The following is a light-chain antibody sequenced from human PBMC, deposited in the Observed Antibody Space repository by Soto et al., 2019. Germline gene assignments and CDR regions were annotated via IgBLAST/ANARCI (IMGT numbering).Light chain of an antibody. CDR2: SNN. J-gene: IGLJ1*01. Sequence: QSVLTQPPSVSGTPAQRVTISCSGSSSNIGSNTVNWYQQLPGAAPRLLIYSNNQRPSGVPDRFSGSKSGTPASLAISGLQSEDEADYYCGTWDDSLNSYVFGTGTKVTVL. V-gene: IGLV1-44*01. CDR1: SSNIGSNT. CDR3: GTWDDSLNSYV.